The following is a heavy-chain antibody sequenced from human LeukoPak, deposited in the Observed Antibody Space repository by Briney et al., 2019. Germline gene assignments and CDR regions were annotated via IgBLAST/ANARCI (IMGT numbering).Heavy chain of an antibody. CDR3: AKDVGNGDYDLYFDY. Sequence: GGSLRLSCVASGFTFSSYAMSRVRQAPGKGLEWVSAISGSGGSTYYADSVKGRFTISRDNSKNTLYLQMNSLRAEDTAVYYCAKDVGNGDYDLYFDYWGQGTLVTVSS. J-gene: IGHJ4*02. D-gene: IGHD4-17*01. V-gene: IGHV3-23*01. CDR1: GFTFSSYA. CDR2: ISGSGGST.